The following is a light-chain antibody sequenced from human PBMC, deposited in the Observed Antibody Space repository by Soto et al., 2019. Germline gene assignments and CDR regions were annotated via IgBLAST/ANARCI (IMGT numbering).Light chain of an antibody. V-gene: IGLV2-14*01. J-gene: IGLJ3*02. CDR3: ATWDSALSAGV. CDR2: EGS. CDR1: SSDVGAYNY. Sequence: QSVLTQPASVSGSPGQSITISCTGSSSDVGAYNYVSWYQQHPDKAPQLMIYEGSNRPSGVSYRFSGSKSGNTASLIISGLQSEDEADYYCATWDSALSAGVFGGGTKLTVL.